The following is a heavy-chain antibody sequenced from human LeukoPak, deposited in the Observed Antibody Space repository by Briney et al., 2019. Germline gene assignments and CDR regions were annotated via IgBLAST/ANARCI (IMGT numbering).Heavy chain of an antibody. CDR3: ARDRTTVTLIGPFDY. V-gene: IGHV3-21*01. D-gene: IGHD4-11*01. CDR2: ISSSSSYI. J-gene: IGHJ4*02. CDR1: GFTFSSHS. Sequence: PGGSLRLSCAASGFTFSSHSMNWVRQAPGKGLEWVSSISSSSSYIYYADSVKGRFTISRDNAKNSLYLQMNSLRAEDTAVYYCARDRTTVTLIGPFDYWGQGTLVTVSS.